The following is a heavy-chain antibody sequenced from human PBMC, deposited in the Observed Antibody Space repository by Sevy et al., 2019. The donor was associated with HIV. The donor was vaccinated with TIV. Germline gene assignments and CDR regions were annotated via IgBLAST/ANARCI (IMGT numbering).Heavy chain of an antibody. CDR3: ASMGRIAAAYYFDY. CDR1: GFTFSSYW. CDR2: IKQDGSEK. V-gene: IGHV3-7*03. J-gene: IGHJ4*02. D-gene: IGHD6-13*01. Sequence: GGSLRLSCAASGFTFSSYWMSWVRQAPGKGLEWVANIKQDGSEKYYVDSVKGRFTISRDKAKNSLYLQMNGLRAEDTAVYYCASMGRIAAAYYFDYWGQGTLVTVSS.